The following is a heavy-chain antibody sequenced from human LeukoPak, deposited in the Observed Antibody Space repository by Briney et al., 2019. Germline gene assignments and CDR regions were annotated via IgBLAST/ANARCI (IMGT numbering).Heavy chain of an antibody. CDR1: GFTFSNHA. V-gene: IGHV3-23*01. J-gene: IGHJ4*02. CDR3: AKDSSGSYYDLDY. Sequence: GGSLRLSCAATGFTFSNHAMSWVRQAPGKGLEWVSTISSGAASTFYADSVKGRFTISRDNSKNTLYLQMDSVRAEDTAIYYCAKDSSGSYYDLDYWGQGTLATVSS. CDR2: ISSGAAST. D-gene: IGHD1-26*01.